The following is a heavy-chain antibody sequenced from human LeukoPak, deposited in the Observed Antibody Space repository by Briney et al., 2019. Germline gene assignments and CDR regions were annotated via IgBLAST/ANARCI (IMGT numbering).Heavy chain of an antibody. Sequence: PSETLSLTCTVSGAPISAYSWSWIRQPPGKGLEWIGCIHYSGNTHCNPSLESRVTLSVDTSKNQFSLKLSSVTAADTAVYYCARHGRESRYFDWLLYYINHWGQGALVTVSS. CDR1: GAPISAYS. V-gene: IGHV4-59*08. CDR3: ARHGRESRYFDWLLYYINH. J-gene: IGHJ4*02. D-gene: IGHD3-9*01. CDR2: IHYSGNT.